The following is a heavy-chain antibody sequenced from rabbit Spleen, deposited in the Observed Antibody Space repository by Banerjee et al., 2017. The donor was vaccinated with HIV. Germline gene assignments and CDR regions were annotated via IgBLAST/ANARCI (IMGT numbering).Heavy chain of an antibody. CDR1: GFSFSYSNY. V-gene: IGHV1S40*01. D-gene: IGHD7-1*01. Sequence: QSLEESGGDLVKPGASLTLTCTASGFSFSYSNYMCWVRQAPGKGLEWIACIDVHKSATTDYETWAKGRFTISKTSSTTVTLQMTSLTAADTATYFWARDLVTAIGWNFALWGQGTLVTVS. CDR3: ARDLVTAIGWNFAL. CDR2: IDVHKSATT. J-gene: IGHJ4*01.